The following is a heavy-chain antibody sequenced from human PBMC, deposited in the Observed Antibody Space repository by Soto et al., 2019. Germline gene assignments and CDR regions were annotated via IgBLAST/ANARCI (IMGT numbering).Heavy chain of an antibody. CDR1: GGSISSYY. J-gene: IGHJ4*02. V-gene: IGHV4-59*08. Sequence: SETLSLTCTVSGGSISSYYWSWIRQPPGKGLEWIGYIYYSGSTNYNPSLKSRVTISVDTSRNQFSLKMSSVTAADTAVYYCARHSRATILDYFDYWGQGALVTVSS. CDR3: ARHSRATILDYFDY. CDR2: IYYSGST. D-gene: IGHD5-12*01.